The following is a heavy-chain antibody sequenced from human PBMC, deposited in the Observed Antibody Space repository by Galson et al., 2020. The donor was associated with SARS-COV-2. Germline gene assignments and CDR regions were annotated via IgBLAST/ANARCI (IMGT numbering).Heavy chain of an antibody. CDR3: VKGHFGSGSHYYFDY. V-gene: IGHV3-9*01. CDR2: ISWNSDFI. Sequence: SLRLSCAASGIIFDDHAMHWVRQAPGKSPEWVSGISWNSDFIDYADSVKGRFTISRDNAKNSLYLQMNSLRAEDTALYYCVKGHFGSGSHYYFDYWGQGTPVTVSS. J-gene: IGHJ4*02. D-gene: IGHD3-10*01. CDR1: GIIFDDHA.